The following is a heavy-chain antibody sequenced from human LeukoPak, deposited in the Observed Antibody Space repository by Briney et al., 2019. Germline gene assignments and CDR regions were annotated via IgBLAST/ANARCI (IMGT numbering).Heavy chain of an antibody. D-gene: IGHD3-10*01. CDR1: GFTFGDYA. CDR2: IRSKPYGETT. J-gene: IGHJ4*02. Sequence: GGSLRLSCTTSGFTFGDYAMSWVRQAPGKGLEWVAFIRSKPYGETTEYAASVKGRFTISRDDSRRIAYLQMNSLKAEDTAFYYCTSSLGLGSYFLYRGFDNWGQGTLVTVSS. V-gene: IGHV3-49*04. CDR3: TSSLGLGSYFLYRGFDN.